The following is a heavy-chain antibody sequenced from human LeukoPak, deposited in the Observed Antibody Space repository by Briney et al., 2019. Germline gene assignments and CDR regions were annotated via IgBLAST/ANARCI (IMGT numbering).Heavy chain of an antibody. CDR2: IPYDGSNK. V-gene: IGHV3-30*01. CDR3: ARLRTVVTFDY. CDR1: GFTFSSYA. Sequence: GGSLRLSCAASGFTFSSYAMHWVRQAPGKGLEWVAVIPYDGSNKYYADSVKGRFTISRDNSKNTLYLQMNSLRAEDTAVYYCARLRTVVTFDYWGQGTLVTVSS. J-gene: IGHJ4*02. D-gene: IGHD4-23*01.